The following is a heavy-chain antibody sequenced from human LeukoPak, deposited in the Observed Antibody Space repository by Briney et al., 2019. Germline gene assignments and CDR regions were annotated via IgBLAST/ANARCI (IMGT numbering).Heavy chain of an antibody. V-gene: IGHV4-59*01. CDR1: GGSISSYY. CDR2: IYHSGST. CDR3: ARGYSSYYFDY. D-gene: IGHD6-13*01. Sequence: SETLSLTCTVSGGSISSYYWSWIRQPPGKGLEWIGYIYHSGSTNYNPSLKSRVTISVDTSKNQFSLKLSSVTAADTAVYYCARGYSSYYFDYWGQGTLVTVSS. J-gene: IGHJ4*02.